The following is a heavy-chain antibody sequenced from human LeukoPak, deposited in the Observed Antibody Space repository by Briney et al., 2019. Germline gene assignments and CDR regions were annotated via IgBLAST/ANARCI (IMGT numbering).Heavy chain of an antibody. CDR2: IKEDGSEK. J-gene: IGHJ4*02. CDR1: GFMFSSYW. D-gene: IGHD6-13*01. V-gene: IGHV3-7*04. Sequence: PGGSLRLSCAASGFMFSSYWMSWVRQAPGKGLEWVADIKEDGSEKSYVDSVKGRFTISRDNAKNSLYLQMNSLRAEDTAVYYCVRGAYSSSWLNFDYWGQGTLVTVSS. CDR3: VRGAYSSSWLNFDY.